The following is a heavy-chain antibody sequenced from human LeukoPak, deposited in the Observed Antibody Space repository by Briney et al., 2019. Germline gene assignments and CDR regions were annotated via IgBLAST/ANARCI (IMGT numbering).Heavy chain of an antibody. CDR3: AREVYSSGWFPPDF. J-gene: IGHJ4*02. V-gene: IGHV4-4*07. CDR2: IYTTGST. D-gene: IGHD6-19*01. CDR1: GGSISSYY. Sequence: PSETLSLTCTVSGGSISSYYWSWIRQPAGKGLEWIGRIYTTGSTNYNPSLKSRVTMSVDTSKSQFFLTLRSVTAADTALYFCAREVYSSGWFPPDFWGQGTLVTVSS.